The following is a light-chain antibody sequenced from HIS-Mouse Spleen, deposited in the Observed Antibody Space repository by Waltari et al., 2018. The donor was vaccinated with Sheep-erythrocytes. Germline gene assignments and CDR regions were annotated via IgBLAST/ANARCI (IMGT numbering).Light chain of an antibody. CDR1: QSVLYSSNNKNY. Sequence: DIVITQSPDPLAVSLGERATINCKSSQSVLYSSNNKNYLAWYQQKPGQPPKLLIYWASTRESGVPDRFSGSGSGTDFTLTISSLQAEDVAVYYCQQYYSTLTFGGGTKVEIK. CDR3: QQYYSTLT. CDR2: WAS. V-gene: IGKV4-1*01. J-gene: IGKJ4*01.